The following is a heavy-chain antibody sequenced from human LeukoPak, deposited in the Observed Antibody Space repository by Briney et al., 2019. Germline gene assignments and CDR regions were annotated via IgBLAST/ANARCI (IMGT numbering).Heavy chain of an antibody. Sequence: SETLSLTCTVSGGSISSSSYYWGWIRQPPGKGLEWIGSIYYSGSTYYNPSLKSRVTISVDTSKNQFSLTLSSVTAADTAVYYCARLLRVGYCSTTTCNWFDPWGQGTLVTVSS. CDR2: IYYSGST. CDR1: GGSISSSSYY. D-gene: IGHD2-2*03. J-gene: IGHJ5*02. CDR3: ARLLRVGYCSTTTCNWFDP. V-gene: IGHV4-39*07.